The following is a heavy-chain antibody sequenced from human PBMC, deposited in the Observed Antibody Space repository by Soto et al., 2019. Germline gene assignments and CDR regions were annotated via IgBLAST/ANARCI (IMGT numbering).Heavy chain of an antibody. V-gene: IGHV4-30-4*01. J-gene: IGHJ5*02. D-gene: IGHD2-2*01. CDR2: IYYSGST. CDR1: GGSISSSDYY. Sequence: SETLSLTCTVSGGSISSSDYYWSWIRQPPGKGLEWIGYIYYSGSTYYNPSLKSRVTISIDTSKNQFSLKLNSVTAADTAVYYCAREGCISTSCYEAPSSHWFDPWGQGTLVTVSS. CDR3: AREGCISTSCYEAPSSHWFDP.